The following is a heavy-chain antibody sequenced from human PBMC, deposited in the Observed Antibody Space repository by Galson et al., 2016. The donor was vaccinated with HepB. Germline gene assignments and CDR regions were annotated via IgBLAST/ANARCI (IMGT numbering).Heavy chain of an antibody. V-gene: IGHV3-53*01. CDR3: AEDLYGASDTAFGV. J-gene: IGHJ6*04. D-gene: IGHD2/OR15-2a*01. CDR1: GFSVSNNY. Sequence: SLRLSCAASGFSVSNNYMSWVRQAPGKGLECVSVIHDDGSTNYADSVMGRFTISRDNSKNTLFLQMNSLRAEDTAIYYCAEDLYGASDTAFGVWGKGTTVTVSS. CDR2: IHDDGST.